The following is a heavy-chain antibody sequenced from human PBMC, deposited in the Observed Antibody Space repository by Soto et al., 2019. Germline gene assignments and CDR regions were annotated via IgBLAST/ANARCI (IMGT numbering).Heavy chain of an antibody. CDR2: IIPIVGTA. CDR3: ARAGYCSGGSCRPNWFDP. J-gene: IGHJ5*02. D-gene: IGHD2-15*01. V-gene: IGHV1-69*01. Sequence: QVQLVQSGAEVKKPGSSVKVSCKASGGTFSSYAISWVRQAPEQGLEWMGGIIPIVGTANYAQKVQGRVTITADESKRTDYMELSSMRSEDTAVYYCARAGYCSGGSCRPNWFDPWGQGTLVTVSS. CDR1: GGTFSSYA.